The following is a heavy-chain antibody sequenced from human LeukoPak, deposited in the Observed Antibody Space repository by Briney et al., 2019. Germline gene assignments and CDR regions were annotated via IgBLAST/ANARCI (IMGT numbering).Heavy chain of an antibody. J-gene: IGHJ4*02. D-gene: IGHD2-2*02. CDR1: GYTFTGYY. Sequence: DSVKVSCKASGYTFTGYYMHWVRQPPGQGLEWMGWINPNSGGTNYAQKFQGRVTMTRDTSISTAYMELSRLRSDDTAVYYCARGGRYCSSTSCYTEGFDYWGQGTLVTVSS. CDR2: INPNSGGT. CDR3: ARGGRYCSSTSCYTEGFDY. V-gene: IGHV1-2*02.